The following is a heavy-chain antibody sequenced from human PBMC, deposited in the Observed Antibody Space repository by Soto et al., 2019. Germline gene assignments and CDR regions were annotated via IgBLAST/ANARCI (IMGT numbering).Heavy chain of an antibody. J-gene: IGHJ6*03. CDR3: AREGLYHYYMDV. CDR2: IYYSGST. Sequence: PSETLSLTCTVSGGSISSGGYYWSWIRQHPGKGLEWIGYIYYSGSTYYNPSLKSRVTISVDTSKNQFSLKLSSVTAADTAVYYCAREGLYHYYMDVWGKGTTVTVSS. V-gene: IGHV4-31*02. CDR1: GGSISSGGYY.